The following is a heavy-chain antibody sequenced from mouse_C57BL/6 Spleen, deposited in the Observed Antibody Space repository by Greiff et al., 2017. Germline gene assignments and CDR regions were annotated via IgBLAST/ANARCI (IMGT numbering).Heavy chain of an antibody. CDR2: ISYDGSN. Sequence: DVQLQESGPGLVKPSQSLSLTCSVTGYSITSGYYWNWIRQFPGNKLEWMGYISYDGSNNYNPSLKNRISITRDTSKNQFFLKLNSVTTEDTATYYCARRGYSNPFDYWGQGTTLTVSS. D-gene: IGHD2-5*01. CDR1: GYSITSGYY. J-gene: IGHJ2*01. CDR3: ARRGYSNPFDY. V-gene: IGHV3-6*01.